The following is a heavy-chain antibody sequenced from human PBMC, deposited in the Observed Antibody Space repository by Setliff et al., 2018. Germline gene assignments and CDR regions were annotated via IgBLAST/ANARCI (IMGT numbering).Heavy chain of an antibody. Sequence: ASVKVSCKVSGYTLTELSRHWVRQAPGKGLEWMGGFDPEDGETIYAQKFQGRVTMTEDTSTDTAYMELSSLRSEDAAVYYCARDRGGTAIANWFDRWGQGTLVTVSS. CDR1: GYTLTELS. V-gene: IGHV1-24*01. CDR3: ARDRGGTAIANWFDR. CDR2: FDPEDGET. J-gene: IGHJ5*02. D-gene: IGHD2-21*01.